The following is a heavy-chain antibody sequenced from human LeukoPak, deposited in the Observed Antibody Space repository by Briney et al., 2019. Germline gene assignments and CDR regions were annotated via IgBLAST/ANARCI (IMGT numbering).Heavy chain of an antibody. D-gene: IGHD2-21*01. CDR3: ARHGYCGGDCQSHFDY. V-gene: IGHV1-69*05. CDR2: IIPIFGTA. J-gene: IGHJ4*02. CDR1: GYTFTSYG. Sequence: ASVKVSCKASGYTFTSYGISWVRQAPGQGLERMGGIIPIFGTANYAQKFQGRVTITTDESTSTAYMELSSLRSEDTAVYYCARHGYCGGDCQSHFDYWGQGTLVTVSS.